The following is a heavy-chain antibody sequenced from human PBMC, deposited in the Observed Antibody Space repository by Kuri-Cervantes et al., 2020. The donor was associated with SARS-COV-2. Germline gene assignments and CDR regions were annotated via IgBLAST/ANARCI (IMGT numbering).Heavy chain of an antibody. CDR2: VNHNGGA. CDR1: GGSLSGSY. CDR3: ARRIMITFGGVIVQKRGAFDI. D-gene: IGHD3-16*02. V-gene: IGHV4-34*01. J-gene: IGHJ3*02. Sequence: SETLSLTCAIYGGSLSGSYWSWIRQSPGKRLERIGEVNHNGGANYNPSLRSRVTISVDPSKAQFSLKLSSVTAADTAVYYCARRIMITFGGVIVQKRGAFDIWGQGTMVTVSS.